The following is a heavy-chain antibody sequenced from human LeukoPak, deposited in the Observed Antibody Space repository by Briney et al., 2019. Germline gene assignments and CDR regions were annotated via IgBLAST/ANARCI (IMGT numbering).Heavy chain of an antibody. Sequence: PSETLSLTCSLSGASIRSYYWSWIRQPPGKGLEWIGYINYSGGTNDNPSLDRRVTMSVDTSKNQFSLRMSSVTAADTAVYYCASTQNCYGEYFVNGGQGNVVTVSS. CDR2: INYSGGT. CDR1: GASIRSYY. D-gene: IGHD2-21*01. J-gene: IGHJ4*02. V-gene: IGHV4-59*01. CDR3: ASTQNCYGEYFVN.